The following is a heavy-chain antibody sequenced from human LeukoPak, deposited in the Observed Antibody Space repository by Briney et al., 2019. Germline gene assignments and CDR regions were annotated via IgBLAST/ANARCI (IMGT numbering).Heavy chain of an antibody. Sequence: MSSGTLSLTCTVSGDSISGYYWSWVRLPPGKGLEYIGYIHTSGSTNYSPSLKSRVTMSVDTSKDQFSLTLTSVTAADTAVYYCARGLFLYRPNAYDIWGQGTMVTVSS. V-gene: IGHV4-4*09. CDR2: IHTSGST. J-gene: IGHJ3*02. D-gene: IGHD1-14*01. CDR1: GDSISGYY. CDR3: ARGLFLYRPNAYDI.